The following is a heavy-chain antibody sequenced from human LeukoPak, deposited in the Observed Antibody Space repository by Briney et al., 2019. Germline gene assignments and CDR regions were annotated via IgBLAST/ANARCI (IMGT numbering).Heavy chain of an antibody. D-gene: IGHD6-19*01. V-gene: IGHV1-8*01. CDR3: ARVYSSGKGWFDP. CDR1: GYTFTSYD. Sequence: ASVKVSCKASGYTFTSYDINWVRQATGQGLEWMGWMNPNSGNTGYAQKFQGRVTITRDTSASTAYMELSSLRSEDTAVYYCARVYSSGKGWFDPWGQGTLVTVSS. J-gene: IGHJ5*02. CDR2: MNPNSGNT.